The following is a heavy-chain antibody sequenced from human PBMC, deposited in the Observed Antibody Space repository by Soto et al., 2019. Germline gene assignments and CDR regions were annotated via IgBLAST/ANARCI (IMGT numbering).Heavy chain of an antibody. V-gene: IGHV3-30*03. J-gene: IGHJ3*02. CDR1: GFTFSSYG. CDR3: AREVLAFDI. D-gene: IGHD1-20*01. CDR2: ISYDGSNK. Sequence: GGSLRLSCAASGFTFSSYGMHWVRQAPGKGLEWVAVISYDGSNKYYADSVKGRFTISRDNSKNTLYLQMNSLRAEDTAVYYCAREVLAFDIWGQGTMVTVSS.